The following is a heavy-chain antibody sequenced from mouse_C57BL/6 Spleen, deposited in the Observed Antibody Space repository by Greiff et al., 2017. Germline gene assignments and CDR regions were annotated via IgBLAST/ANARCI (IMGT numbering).Heavy chain of an antibody. Sequence: EVQLQQSVAELVRPGASVKLSCTASGFNIKNTYMHWVKQRPEQGLEWIGRIDPANGNTKYAPKFQGKATITADTSSNTAYLQLSSLTSEDPAIYYCASLYGSSPAWFAYWGQGTLVTVSA. CDR1: GFNIKNTY. CDR3: ASLYGSSPAWFAY. CDR2: IDPANGNT. D-gene: IGHD1-1*01. J-gene: IGHJ3*01. V-gene: IGHV14-3*01.